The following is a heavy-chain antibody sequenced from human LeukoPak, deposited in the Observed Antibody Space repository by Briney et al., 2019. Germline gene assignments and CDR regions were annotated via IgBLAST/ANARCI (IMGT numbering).Heavy chain of an antibody. J-gene: IGHJ4*02. V-gene: IGHV1-2*06. Sequence: GASVKVSCKASGYTFTGYYIHWVRQAPGQGLEWMGRINPNSGGTNYAQKFQGRVTMTRDTSISTAYMELSRLRSDDTAVYYCASALWFGERVFDYWGQGTLVTVSS. CDR1: GYTFTGYY. CDR3: ASALWFGERVFDY. CDR2: INPNSGGT. D-gene: IGHD3-10*01.